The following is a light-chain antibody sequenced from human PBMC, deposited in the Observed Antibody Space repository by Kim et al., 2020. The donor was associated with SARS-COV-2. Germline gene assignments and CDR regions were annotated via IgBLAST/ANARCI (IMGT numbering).Light chain of an antibody. CDR1: KIGSKS. Sequence: GETARITWGGNKIGSKSVHWYQQTPGQAPALVIDYDTDRPSGIPERFSGSNSGNTATLTISRVEAGDEADYYCQVWDSSRDHRGYVFGTGTKVTVL. CDR3: QVWDSSRDHRGYV. CDR2: YDT. V-gene: IGLV3-21*04. J-gene: IGLJ1*01.